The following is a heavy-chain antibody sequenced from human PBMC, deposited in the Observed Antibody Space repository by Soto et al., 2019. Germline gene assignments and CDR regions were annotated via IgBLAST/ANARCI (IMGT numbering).Heavy chain of an antibody. CDR2: IYYTGST. CDR3: ARPDNYFFYMDV. CDR1: GGFIISHY. Sequence: SETLSLTCNVSGGFIISHYWSWIRQPPGKGLEWIGYIYYTGSTNYNPSLKSRVSISVDTSNNQFSLRLRSVTAADTAVYYCARPDNYFFYMDVWGKGTTVTVSS. V-gene: IGHV4-59*08. J-gene: IGHJ6*03.